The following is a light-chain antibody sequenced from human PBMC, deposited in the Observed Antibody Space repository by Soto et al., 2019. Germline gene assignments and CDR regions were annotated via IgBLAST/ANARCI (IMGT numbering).Light chain of an antibody. CDR3: AAWDDSLNGWV. CDR2: SNN. J-gene: IGLJ3*02. Sequence: QAVVTQPPSASGTPGQRGTISCSGSSSNIGSNTVNWYQQLPGTAPKLLIYSNNQRHSGVPDRFSGSKSGTSASLAISGLQSEDEADYYCAAWDDSLNGWVFGGGTTLTVL. V-gene: IGLV1-44*01. CDR1: SSNIGSNT.